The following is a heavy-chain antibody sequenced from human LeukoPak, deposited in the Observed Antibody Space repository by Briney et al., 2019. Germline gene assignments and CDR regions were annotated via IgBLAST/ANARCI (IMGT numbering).Heavy chain of an antibody. J-gene: IGHJ5*02. D-gene: IGHD6-13*01. CDR1: GYTFTGYY. Sequence: ASVKVSCKASGYTFTGYYMHWVRQAPGQGLEWMGWINPNSGGTNYAQKFQGRVTMTRDTSISTAYMELSRLRSDDTAVYYCARYIAAAGNWFDPWGQGTLVTVSS. CDR2: INPNSGGT. CDR3: ARYIAAAGNWFDP. V-gene: IGHV1-2*02.